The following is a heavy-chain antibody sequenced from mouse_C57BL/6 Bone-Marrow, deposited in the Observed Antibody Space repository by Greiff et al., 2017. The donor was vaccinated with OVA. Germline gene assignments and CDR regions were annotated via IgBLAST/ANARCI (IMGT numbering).Heavy chain of an antibody. V-gene: IGHV1-61*01. CDR2: IYPSDSET. CDR1: GYTFTSYW. J-gene: IGHJ1*03. D-gene: IGHD1-1*01. Sequence: QVQLQQPGAELVRPGSSVKLSCKASGYTFTSYWMDWVKQRPGQGLEWIGNIYPSDSETHYNQKFKDKATLTVDKSSSTAYMQLSSLTSEDSAVYYCANYYGSSYWYFDVWGTGTTVTVSS. CDR3: ANYYGSSYWYFDV.